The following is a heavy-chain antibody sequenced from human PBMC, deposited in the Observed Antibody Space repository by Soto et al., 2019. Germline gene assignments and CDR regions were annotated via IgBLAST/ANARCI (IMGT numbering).Heavy chain of an antibody. CDR1: GGSISSYY. J-gene: IGHJ5*02. Sequence: QVQLQESGPGLVKPSETLSLTCTVSGGSISSYYWSWIRQPPGKGLEWIGYIYYSGSTNYNPSLKSRVTISVDTSTNQFSLKLSSVTAADTAVYYCARDEVGAPGWFDHWGQGTLVTVSS. CDR2: IYYSGST. CDR3: ARDEVGAPGWFDH. D-gene: IGHD1-26*01. V-gene: IGHV4-59*01.